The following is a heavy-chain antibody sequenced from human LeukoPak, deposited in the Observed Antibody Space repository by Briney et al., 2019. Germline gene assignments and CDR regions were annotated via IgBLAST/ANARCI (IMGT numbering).Heavy chain of an antibody. V-gene: IGHV3-9*01. CDR3: AKDISVAGEYYFDY. J-gene: IGHJ4*02. D-gene: IGHD6-19*01. CDR1: GFTFDDYA. CDR2: ISLDSGDI. Sequence: QPGGSLRLSCAASGFTFDDYAMHWVRQAPGKGLEWVSGISLDSGDIGYADSVKGRFSISRDNSKNSLYLQMNSLRAEDTALYYCAKDISVAGEYYFDYWGQGTLVTVSS.